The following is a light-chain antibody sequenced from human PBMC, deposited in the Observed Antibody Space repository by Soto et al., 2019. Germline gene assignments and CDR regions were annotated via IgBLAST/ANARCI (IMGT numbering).Light chain of an antibody. J-gene: IGLJ2*01. CDR2: EVS. CDR1: SSDDGGYNF. CDR3: SSYTTAISLAV. V-gene: IGLV2-14*01. Sequence: QSALAQPASVSGSPGQSITISCTGTSSDDGGYNFVSWYQQYPGKAPKLIIFEVSNRPSGVSNRFSGSNSGNTASLTISGLQAEDEANYFCSSYTTAISLAVFGGGTKLTVL.